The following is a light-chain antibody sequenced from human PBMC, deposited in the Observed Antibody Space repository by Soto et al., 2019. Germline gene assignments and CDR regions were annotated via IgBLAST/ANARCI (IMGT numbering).Light chain of an antibody. Sequence: EVVMTQSPATLSVSPGERVTLSCRASKSVRSHLAWYLQTPGQAPRLLIYGASTRATGIPARFSGSGSGTEFTLTISSLQSEDFAVYYCQQYDNRPPLTFGGGTKVEIK. CDR1: KSVRSH. J-gene: IGKJ4*01. V-gene: IGKV3-15*01. CDR3: QQYDNRPPLT. CDR2: GAS.